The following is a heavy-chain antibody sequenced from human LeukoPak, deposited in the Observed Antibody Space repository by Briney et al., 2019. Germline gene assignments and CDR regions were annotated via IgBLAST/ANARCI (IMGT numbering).Heavy chain of an antibody. CDR3: ARDPYGAKIGSWYFDL. J-gene: IGHJ2*01. D-gene: IGHD4-17*01. V-gene: IGHV1-46*01. Sequence: ASVKVSCKASGYTFTSYYMHWVRQAPGQGPEWMGIISPSGASTSYAQKFQGRVTMTRDTSTSTVYMELSSLRSEDTAVYYCARDPYGAKIGSWYFDLWGRGTLVTVSS. CDR1: GYTFTSYY. CDR2: ISPSGAST.